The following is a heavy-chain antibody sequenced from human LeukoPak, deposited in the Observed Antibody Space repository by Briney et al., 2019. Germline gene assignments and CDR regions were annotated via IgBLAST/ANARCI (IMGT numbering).Heavy chain of an antibody. Sequence: PSQTLSLTCTVSGDSISSGDYYWSWIRQPPGKGLEWIGEINHSGSTNYNPSLKSRVTISLDTSKNQFSLNLNSVTAADTAVYYCARQQNIVGPTGLDYWGQGTLVTVSS. D-gene: IGHD1-26*01. J-gene: IGHJ4*02. V-gene: IGHV4-30-4*08. CDR1: GDSISSGDYY. CDR3: ARQQNIVGPTGLDY. CDR2: INHSGST.